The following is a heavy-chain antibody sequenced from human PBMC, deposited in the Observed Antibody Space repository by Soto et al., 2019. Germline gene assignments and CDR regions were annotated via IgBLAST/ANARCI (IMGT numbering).Heavy chain of an antibody. V-gene: IGHV1-46*01. Sequence: ASVKVSCKAPADTFTSYYIHWVRQAPGHGLEWMGIINPNGGSTKYARKFQDRVTMTTDTSTSTAYMELRSLRSDDTAVYFCARDDFGDLWRSPDVWGQGTMVTVSS. D-gene: IGHD4-17*01. J-gene: IGHJ3*01. CDR1: ADTFTSYY. CDR3: ARDDFGDLWRSPDV. CDR2: INPNGGST.